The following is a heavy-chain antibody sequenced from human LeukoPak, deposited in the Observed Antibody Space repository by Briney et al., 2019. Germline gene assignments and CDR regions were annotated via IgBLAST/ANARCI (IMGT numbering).Heavy chain of an antibody. CDR3: ARGLLSRDYDSSGFGY. V-gene: IGHV4-30-4*01. Sequence: SETLSLTCTVSGASISSGDYYWNWIRQSPGKGLEWIGYIYYTGSIYYNPSLKSRVIISVDTSKNQFSLNLSSVTAADTAVHYCARGLLSRDYDSSGFGYWGQGTLVTVSS. D-gene: IGHD3-22*01. J-gene: IGHJ4*02. CDR2: IYYTGSI. CDR1: GASISSGDYY.